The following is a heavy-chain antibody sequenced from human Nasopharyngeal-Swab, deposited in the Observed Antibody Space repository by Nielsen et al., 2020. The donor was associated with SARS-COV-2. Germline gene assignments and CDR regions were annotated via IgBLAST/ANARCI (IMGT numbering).Heavy chain of an antibody. Sequence: GESLKISCKGSGYSFTSYWIGWVRQMPGKGLEWMGIIYPGGSDTRYSPSFQGQVTISADKSISTAYLQWSSLKASDTAMYYCARLSEYYDSSGPYTMDVWGQGTTVTVSS. D-gene: IGHD3-22*01. CDR1: GYSFTSYW. CDR2: IYPGGSDT. J-gene: IGHJ6*02. CDR3: ARLSEYYDSSGPYTMDV. V-gene: IGHV5-51*01.